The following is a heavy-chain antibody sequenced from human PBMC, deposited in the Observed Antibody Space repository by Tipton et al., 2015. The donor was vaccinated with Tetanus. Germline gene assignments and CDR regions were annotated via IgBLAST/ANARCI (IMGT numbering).Heavy chain of an antibody. CDR2: IFSGGST. CDR3: ARDRDGDYAAFDY. CDR1: GFTVSSHY. J-gene: IGHJ4*02. D-gene: IGHD4-17*01. Sequence: SLRLSCAASGFTVSSHYMSWVRQAPGKGLEWVSVIFSGGSTYYADSVKGRFTISRDNSKNTLFLQMNSLRAEDTAMYYCARDRDGDYAAFDYWGQGALVTVSS. V-gene: IGHV3-66*01.